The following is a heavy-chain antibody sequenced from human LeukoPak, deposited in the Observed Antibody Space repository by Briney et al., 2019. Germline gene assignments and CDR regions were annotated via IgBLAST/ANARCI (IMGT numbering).Heavy chain of an antibody. CDR3: ARGNWDSSGWYYGY. J-gene: IGHJ4*02. CDR2: IISIFGTA. CDR1: GSIFSSYA. Sequence: KVSCKASGSIFSSYAISWVRQAPGQGLEWMGRIISIFGTANYAQKFQGRVTITTDESTNTAYMELSSPRSEDTAVYYCARGNWDSSGWYYGYWGQGTLVTVSS. V-gene: IGHV1-69*05. D-gene: IGHD6-19*01.